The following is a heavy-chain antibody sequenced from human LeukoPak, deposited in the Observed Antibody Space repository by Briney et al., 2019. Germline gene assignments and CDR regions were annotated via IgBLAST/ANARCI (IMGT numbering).Heavy chain of an antibody. CDR1: GFTFSSTW. V-gene: IGHV3-74*01. CDR2: IKSDGIST. Sequence: GGSLRLSCAASGFTFSSTWMHWVRQAPGKGLVWVSRIKSDGISTIYADSVEGRFIISRDNAKNTLYLQMNSLRAEDSAVYYCVRDRYYTMDVWGKGTTVSVSS. CDR3: VRDRYYTMDV. J-gene: IGHJ6*03.